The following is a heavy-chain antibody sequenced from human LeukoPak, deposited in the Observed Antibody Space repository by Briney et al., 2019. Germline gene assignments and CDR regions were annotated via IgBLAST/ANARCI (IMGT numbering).Heavy chain of an antibody. Sequence: SETLSLTCTVSGGSLSSYYWSWIRQPAGEGLEWIGRIYTSGSTNYNPSLKSRVTISVDKSKDQFSLKLSSVTAADTAVYYCARVSLRNYFDYWGQGTLVTVSS. CDR1: GGSLSSYY. D-gene: IGHD3-22*01. CDR3: ARVSLRNYFDY. V-gene: IGHV4-4*07. J-gene: IGHJ4*02. CDR2: IYTSGST.